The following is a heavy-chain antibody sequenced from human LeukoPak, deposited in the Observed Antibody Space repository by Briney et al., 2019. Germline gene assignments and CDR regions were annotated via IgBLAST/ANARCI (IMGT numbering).Heavy chain of an antibody. CDR3: AKDRCSGGSCYYFDY. CDR1: GFTFSNYW. Sequence: GGSLRLSCAASGFTFSNYWMSWVRQAPGKGLEWVAFIRYDGSNKYYADSVKGRFTISRDNSKNTLYLQMNSLRAEDTAVYYCAKDRCSGGSCYYFDYWGQGTLVTVSS. D-gene: IGHD2-15*01. CDR2: IRYDGSNK. J-gene: IGHJ4*02. V-gene: IGHV3-30*02.